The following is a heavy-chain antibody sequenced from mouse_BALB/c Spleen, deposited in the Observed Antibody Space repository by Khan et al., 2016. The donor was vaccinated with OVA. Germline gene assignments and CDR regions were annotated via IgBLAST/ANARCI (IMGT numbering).Heavy chain of an antibody. J-gene: IGHJ2*01. V-gene: IGHV3-2*02. Sequence: VQLKESGPGLVKPSQSLSLTCTVTGYSITSDYAWNWIRQFPGNKLEWMGYISYSGNTKYNPSLKSRISITRDTSKNQFFLQLNFVTIEDTATYYCARIQGGYFDYWGQGTTLTVSS. D-gene: IGHD3-2*02. CDR1: GYSITSDYA. CDR3: ARIQGGYFDY. CDR2: ISYSGNT.